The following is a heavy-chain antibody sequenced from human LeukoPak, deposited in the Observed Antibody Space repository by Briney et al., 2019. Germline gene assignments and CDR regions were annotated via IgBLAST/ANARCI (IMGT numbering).Heavy chain of an antibody. CDR1: GDSVSSNSAA. Sequence: SQTLSHTCAISGDSVSSNSAARNWIRPSPSRGLEWLGMTYYRSKWYNDYAVSVKSRITVNPDTSKNQFSMQLNSVTPEDTAVYYCARENSSSWYYYWGQGTLVTVSS. D-gene: IGHD6-13*01. CDR2: TYYRSKWYN. CDR3: ARENSSSWYYY. V-gene: IGHV6-1*01. J-gene: IGHJ4*02.